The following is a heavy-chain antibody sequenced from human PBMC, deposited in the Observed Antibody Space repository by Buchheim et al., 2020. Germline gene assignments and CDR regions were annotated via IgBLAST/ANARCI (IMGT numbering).Heavy chain of an antibody. J-gene: IGHJ4*02. CDR1: GFTFSSYA. V-gene: IGHV3-23*01. D-gene: IGHD6-19*01. CDR3: AKVRHSSGWYEGERYFDY. CDR2: ISGSGGST. Sequence: EVQLLESGGGLVQPGGSLRLSCAASGFTFSSYAMSWVRQAPGKGLEWVSAISGSGGSTYYADSVKGRFTISRDNSKNTLDLQMNSLRAEDTAVYYCAKVRHSSGWYEGERYFDYWGQGTL.